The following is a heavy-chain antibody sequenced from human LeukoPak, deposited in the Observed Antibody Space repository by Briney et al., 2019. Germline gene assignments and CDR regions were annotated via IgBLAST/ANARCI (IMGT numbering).Heavy chain of an antibody. CDR3: AREGRLYSSSSGHFDY. D-gene: IGHD6-6*01. J-gene: IGHJ4*02. V-gene: IGHV3-7*01. Sequence: GSLRLSCAASGFTFSSYWMSCVRQAPGKGLEWVANIKKDGSEKYYVDSVKGRFTISRDNAKKSLYLQMNSLRAEDTAVYHCAREGRLYSSSSGHFDYWGQGTLVTVSS. CDR2: IKKDGSEK. CDR1: GFTFSSYW.